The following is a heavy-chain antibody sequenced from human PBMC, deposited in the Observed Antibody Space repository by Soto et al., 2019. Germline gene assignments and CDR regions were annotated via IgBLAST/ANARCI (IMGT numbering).Heavy chain of an antibody. J-gene: IGHJ4*02. Sequence: ASVKVSCKASGYTFTGYYMHWVRQAPGQGLEWMGWINPNSGGTNYAQKFQGWVTMTRDTSISTAYMELSRLRSDDTAVYYCARANRDCSCCSCYSDYFDYWGQGTLVTVSS. D-gene: IGHD2-15*01. CDR3: ARANRDCSCCSCYSDYFDY. CDR2: INPNSGGT. V-gene: IGHV1-2*04. CDR1: GYTFTGYY.